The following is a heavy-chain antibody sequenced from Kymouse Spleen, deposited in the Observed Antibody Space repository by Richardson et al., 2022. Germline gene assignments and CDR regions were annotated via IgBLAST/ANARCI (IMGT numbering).Heavy chain of an antibody. CDR2: IWYDGSNK. CDR3: ARHDGSGSYYNVRYYYYGMDV. V-gene: IGHV3-33*01. J-gene: IGHJ6*02. CDR1: GFTFSSYG. Sequence: QVQLVESGGGVVQPGRSLRLSCAASGFTFSSYGMHWVRQAPGKGLEWVAVIWYDGSNKYYADSVKGRFTISRDNSKNTLYLQMNSLRAEDTAVYYCARHDGSGSYYNVRYYYYGMDVWGQGTTVTVSS. D-gene: IGHD3-10*01.